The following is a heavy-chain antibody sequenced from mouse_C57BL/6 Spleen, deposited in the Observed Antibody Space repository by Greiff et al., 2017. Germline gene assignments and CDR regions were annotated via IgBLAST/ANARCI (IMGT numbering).Heavy chain of an antibody. Sequence: VQLQQSGPELVKPGASVKISCKASGYSFTDYNMHWVKQSNGKSLEWIGVLNPNYGTTSYNQKFKGTAPLTVDQSSSTAYMQLHSLTSEDAAVYYCARGGSSLSYWYFDVWGTGTTVTVSS. V-gene: IGHV1-39*01. D-gene: IGHD1-1*01. CDR3: ARGGSSLSYWYFDV. CDR2: LNPNYGTT. CDR1: GYSFTDYN. J-gene: IGHJ1*03.